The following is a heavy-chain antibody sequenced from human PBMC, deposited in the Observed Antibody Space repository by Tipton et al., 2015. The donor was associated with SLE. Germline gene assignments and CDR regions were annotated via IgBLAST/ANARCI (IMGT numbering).Heavy chain of an antibody. D-gene: IGHD3-10*02. J-gene: IGHJ4*02. V-gene: IGHV4-59*01. CDR2: VSYTGSV. CDR1: GGSISNYY. Sequence: TLSLTCSVSGGSISNYYWTWIRQPPGKTLEWIGHVSYTGSVSYNPSFKSPVTISIDTSLNQFSLRLTSVTAADTAVYYCARECSGTGCLDYWGQGTLVTVSS. CDR3: ARECSGTGCLDY.